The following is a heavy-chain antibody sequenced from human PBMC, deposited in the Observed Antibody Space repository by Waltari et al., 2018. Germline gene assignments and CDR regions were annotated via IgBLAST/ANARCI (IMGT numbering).Heavy chain of an antibody. CDR2: AHYYRSKWSN. CDR1: GDSISRAGAA. J-gene: IGHJ6*02. CDR3: ASGRYSAMDV. D-gene: IGHD2-15*01. Sequence: QVQLQQSGPGLVKPSLTLSLTCDISGDSISRAGAAGNWIRQSPSRGLEWLGRAHYYRSKWSNDYAVSVRGRITISPDTSKNQFSLQLKSVTPEDTAVYFCASGRYSAMDVWGQGTAVTVSS. V-gene: IGHV6-1*01.